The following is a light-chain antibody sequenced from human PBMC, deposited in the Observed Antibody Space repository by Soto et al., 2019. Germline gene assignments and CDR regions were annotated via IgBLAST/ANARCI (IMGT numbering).Light chain of an antibody. CDR3: SSYTSSSSYV. CDR2: DVS. Sequence: ALTQPASVSGSPGQSITISCTGTSSDVGGYDYVSWYQQHPGKAPKLMIYDVSNRPSGVSNRFSGSKSGNTASLTISGLQAEDEADYYCSSYTSSSSYVFGTGTKLTVL. CDR1: SSDVGGYDY. V-gene: IGLV2-14*01. J-gene: IGLJ1*01.